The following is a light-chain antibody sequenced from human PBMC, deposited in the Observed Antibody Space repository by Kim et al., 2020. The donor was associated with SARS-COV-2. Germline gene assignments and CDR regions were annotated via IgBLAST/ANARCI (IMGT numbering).Light chain of an antibody. CDR3: SAWDNSLSAWL. CDR1: SNNVGNQG. CDR2: RNN. V-gene: IGLV10-54*01. Sequence: QAGLTQPPSVSKGLRQTATLTCTGNSNNVGNQGATWLQQHQGHPPKLLSYRNNNRPSGISERFSASRSGNTASLTITGLQPEDEADYYCSAWDNSLSAWLFGGGTQLTVL. J-gene: IGLJ3*02.